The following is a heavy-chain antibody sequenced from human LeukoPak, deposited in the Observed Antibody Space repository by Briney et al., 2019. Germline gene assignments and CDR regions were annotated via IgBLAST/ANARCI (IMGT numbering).Heavy chain of an antibody. CDR3: TRPNITSYYDSRGYDAFDV. D-gene: IGHD3-22*01. CDR2: IYPDDSDT. J-gene: IGHJ3*01. V-gene: IGHV5-51*01. Sequence: GESLKISCKGSGYRFNAYWIAWVRQLPGKGLEWMGIIYPDDSDTGYSPSFQGQVTISADKSVRTAYLQWSSLKASDTAMYYCTRPNITSYYDSRGYDAFDVWGQGTMVTVSS. CDR1: GYRFNAYW.